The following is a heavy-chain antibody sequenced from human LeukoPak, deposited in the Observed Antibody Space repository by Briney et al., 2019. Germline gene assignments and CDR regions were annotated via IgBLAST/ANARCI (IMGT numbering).Heavy chain of an antibody. Sequence: GESLKISCKGSGYSFTCYWIGWVRAMPRKGMEWMGSIYPGESDTRYSPSFQGQVTISADKSISTAYLQWSSLKASDTAMYYCARQLDRSDAFDIWGQGTMVTVSS. CDR1: GYSFTCYW. CDR3: ARQLDRSDAFDI. V-gene: IGHV5-51*01. CDR2: IYPGESDT. J-gene: IGHJ3*02. D-gene: IGHD1-1*01.